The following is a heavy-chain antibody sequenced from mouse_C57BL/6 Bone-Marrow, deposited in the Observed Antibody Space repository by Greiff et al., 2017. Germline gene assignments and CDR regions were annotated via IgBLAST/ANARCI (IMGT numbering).Heavy chain of an antibody. CDR2: IWWDDDK. CDR3: ARPAYHSNYVY. D-gene: IGHD2-5*01. J-gene: IGHJ2*01. V-gene: IGHV8-8*01. Sequence: QVTLKESGPGILQPSQTLSLTCSFSGFSLSTFGMGVGWIRQPSGKGLEWLAHIWWDDDKYYNPALKSRLTISKDTSKNQVFLQIANVDTADTATYSCARPAYHSNYVYWGQGTTLTVSS. CDR1: GFSLSTFGMG.